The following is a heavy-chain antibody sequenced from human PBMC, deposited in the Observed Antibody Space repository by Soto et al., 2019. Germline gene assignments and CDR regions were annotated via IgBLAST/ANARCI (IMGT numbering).Heavy chain of an antibody. CDR1: GGSISSGGYY. V-gene: IGHV4-31*03. CDR2: IYYSGST. D-gene: IGHD3-22*01. CDR3: AREYDSSGYFDY. J-gene: IGHJ4*02. Sequence: SETLSLTCTVSGGSISSGGYYWSWIRQHPGKGLEWIGYIYYSGSTYYNPSLKSRVTISVDTSKNQFSLKLSSVTAADTAVYYCAREYDSSGYFDYWGQGTLVTVSS.